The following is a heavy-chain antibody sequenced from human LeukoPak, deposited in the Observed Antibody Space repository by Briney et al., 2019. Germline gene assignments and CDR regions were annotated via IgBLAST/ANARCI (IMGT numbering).Heavy chain of an antibody. V-gene: IGHV3-23*01. CDR2: ISGSGGST. J-gene: IGHJ3*02. Sequence: QSGGSLRLSCAASGFTFSSYGMSWVRQAPGKGLEWVSLISGSGGSTYYADSVKGRFTISRDNSKNTLYLQMNSLRAEDTAVFYCAKDRDDYVWGSYLGAFDIWGQGTMVTVSS. CDR1: GFTFSSYG. CDR3: AKDRDDYVWGSYLGAFDI. D-gene: IGHD3-16*01.